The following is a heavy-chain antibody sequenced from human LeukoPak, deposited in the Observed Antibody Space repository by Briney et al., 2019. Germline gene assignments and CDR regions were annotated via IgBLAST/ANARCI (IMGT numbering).Heavy chain of an antibody. V-gene: IGHV1-2*02. CDR3: AREEGSSSPFDY. CDR2: INPNSGGT. Sequence: ASVKVSCKASGYTFTSYDINWVRQATGQGLEWMGWINPNSGGTNYAQKFQGRVTMTRDTSISTAYMELSRLRSDDTAVYYCAREEGSSSPFDYWGQGTLVTVSS. D-gene: IGHD6-6*01. J-gene: IGHJ4*02. CDR1: GYTFTSYD.